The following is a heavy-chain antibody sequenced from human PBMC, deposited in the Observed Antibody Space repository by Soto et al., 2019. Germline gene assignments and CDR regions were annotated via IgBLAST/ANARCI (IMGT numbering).Heavy chain of an antibody. V-gene: IGHV4-59*01. CDR2: IYYSGST. CDR1: GGSISSYY. Sequence: SETLSLTCTVSGGSISSYYWSWIRQPPGKGLEWIGYIYYSGSTNYNPSLKSRVTISVDTSKNQFSLKLSSVTAADTAVYYCAREYCTNGVCFNWFDPWGQGTLVTVSS. D-gene: IGHD2-8*01. CDR3: AREYCTNGVCFNWFDP. J-gene: IGHJ5*02.